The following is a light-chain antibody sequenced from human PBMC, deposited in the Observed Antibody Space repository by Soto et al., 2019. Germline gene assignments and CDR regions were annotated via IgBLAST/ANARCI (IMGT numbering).Light chain of an antibody. J-gene: IGKJ2*01. CDR1: QSISSW. CDR2: KAS. CDR3: QQYHRYPYT. Sequence: DIQMTQSPSTLSASVGDRVTITCRASQSISSWLAWYQQKPGKAPKLLIYKASSLESGVPSRFSGSGSGTEFTLPISSLQPDDFAPYYYQQYHRYPYTFGQGTKLEIK. V-gene: IGKV1-5*03.